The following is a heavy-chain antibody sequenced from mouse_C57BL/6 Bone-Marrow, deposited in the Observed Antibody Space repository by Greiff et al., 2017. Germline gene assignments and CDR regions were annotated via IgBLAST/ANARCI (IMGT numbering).Heavy chain of an antibody. Sequence: DVKLVESGGGLVQPGGSLKLSCAASGFTFSDYGMAWVRQARKGPEWVAFISNLAYSIYYADTVTGRFTIPRENAKHTLYLEVSSLRSEDTAMYYCAKRSYGSYAMDYWGQGTSVTVSS. D-gene: IGHD1-1*02. CDR1: GFTFSDYG. CDR2: ISNLAYSI. CDR3: AKRSYGSYAMDY. V-gene: IGHV5-15*04. J-gene: IGHJ4*01.